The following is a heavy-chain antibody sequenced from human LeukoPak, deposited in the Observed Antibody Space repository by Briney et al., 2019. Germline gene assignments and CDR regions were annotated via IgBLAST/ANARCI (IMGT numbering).Heavy chain of an antibody. D-gene: IGHD5-18*01. CDR3: ASYVDTAMVTPYDAFDI. CDR2: INYSGTT. CDR1: GGSISSSTYY. V-gene: IGHV4-39*07. Sequence: SETLSLTCSVSGGSISSSTYYWVWVRQTPEKGLEWIASINYSGTTYHNPSLRGRVTISVDTSKNQFSLKLSSVTAADTAVYYCASYVDTAMVTPYDAFDIWGQGTMVTVSS. J-gene: IGHJ3*02.